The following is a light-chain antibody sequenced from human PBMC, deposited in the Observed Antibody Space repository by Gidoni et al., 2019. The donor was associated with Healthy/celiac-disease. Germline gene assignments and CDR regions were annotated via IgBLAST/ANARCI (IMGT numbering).Light chain of an antibody. CDR3: AAWDDSLNGRV. V-gene: IGLV1-44*01. CDR1: SSNIGSNT. Sequence: SLLTQPPSASGNPWQRVTLSCSGSSSNIGSNTVNWYQQLPGTAPKLLIYSNNQRLSGVPDRFSGSKSGTSASLAISGLQSEDEAVYYCAAWDDSLNGRVFGGGTKLTVL. CDR2: SNN. J-gene: IGLJ3*02.